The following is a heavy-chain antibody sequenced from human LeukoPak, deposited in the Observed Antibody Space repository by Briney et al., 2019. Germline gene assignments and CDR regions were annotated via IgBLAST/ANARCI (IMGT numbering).Heavy chain of an antibody. J-gene: IGHJ4*02. CDR3: ARATVSTEFFFDY. CDR1: GFNFNNYW. Sequence: GGSLRLSCAASGFNFNNYWMSWLRQAPGKGLEWVANIKDDGSEEYYVDSVKGRFTISRDNAKNSLYLQMNSLRAEDTAVYYCARATVSTEFFFDYWGQGTLVTVSS. CDR2: IKDDGSEE. V-gene: IGHV3-7*03. D-gene: IGHD4-17*01.